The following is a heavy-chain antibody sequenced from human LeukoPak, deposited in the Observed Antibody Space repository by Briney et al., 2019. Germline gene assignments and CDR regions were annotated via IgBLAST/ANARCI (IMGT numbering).Heavy chain of an antibody. CDR1: GGSISSGGYY. CDR3: ARDPWGASYYYGMDV. J-gene: IGHJ6*02. V-gene: IGHV4-31*11. CDR2: IYYSGST. Sequence: SETLSLTCAVSGGSISSGGYYWSWIRQHPGKGLEWIGYIYYSGSTYYNPSLKSRVTISVDTSKNQFSLKLSSVTAADTAVYYCARDPWGASYYYGMDVWGQGTTVTVSS. D-gene: IGHD3-16*01.